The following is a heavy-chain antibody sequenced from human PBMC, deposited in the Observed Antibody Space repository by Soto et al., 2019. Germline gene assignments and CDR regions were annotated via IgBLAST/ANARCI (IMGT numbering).Heavy chain of an antibody. V-gene: IGHV3-23*01. CDR3: ASGLVGYCSSSSCHAYRFDP. D-gene: IGHD2-2*01. CDR1: GFTFSSFA. J-gene: IGHJ5*02. Sequence: SGGSLRLSCAASGFTFSSFAVSWVRQAPGKGLEWVSAITGSGDATFYADSVRGRFTISRDNSKNTLYLQMNSLGAEDTALYYCASGLVGYCSSSSCHAYRFDPWGQGTLVTVSS. CDR2: ITGSGDAT.